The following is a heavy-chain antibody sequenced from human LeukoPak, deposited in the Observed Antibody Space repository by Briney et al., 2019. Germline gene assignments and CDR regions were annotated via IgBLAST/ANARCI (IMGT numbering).Heavy chain of an antibody. CDR1: GYTFTTSG. D-gene: IGHD5-12*01. V-gene: IGHV1-18*01. Sequence: ASVKVSCKASGYTFTTSGFAWVRQAPGQGLEWMGWINPNDGNTDYAPNLEGRVTMTTDTSTSTAYMELRSLRSDDTAVYYCARDRLDLVATIIFDYWGQGTPVTVSS. CDR2: INPNDGNT. J-gene: IGHJ4*02. CDR3: ARDRLDLVATIIFDY.